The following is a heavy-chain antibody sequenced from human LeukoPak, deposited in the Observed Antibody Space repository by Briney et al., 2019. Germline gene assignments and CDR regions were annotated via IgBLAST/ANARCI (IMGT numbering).Heavy chain of an antibody. V-gene: IGHV1-18*01. CDR3: AKAVPKAVVTPSFDY. J-gene: IGHJ4*02. CDR1: GYTFTSYG. CDR2: ISAYNGNT. Sequence: ASVKVSCTASGYTFTSYGISWVRQAPGQGLEWMGWISAYNGNTNYAQKLQGRVTMTTDTSTSTAYMELRSLRSDDTAVYYCAKAVPKAVVTPSFDYWGQGTLVTVSS. D-gene: IGHD4-23*01.